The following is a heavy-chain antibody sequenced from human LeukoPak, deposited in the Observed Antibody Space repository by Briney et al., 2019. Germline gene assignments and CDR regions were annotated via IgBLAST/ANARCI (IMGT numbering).Heavy chain of an antibody. CDR3: TIGDGWLPN. V-gene: IGHV3-15*01. Sequence: GGSLRLSCAASGFTVSSNYMSWVRQAPGKGLEWVGRIKSKIDGGTTEYAAPVKGRFTISRDDSKNTLYLQMNSLKTEDTAVYYCTIGDGWLPNWGQGTLVTVSS. J-gene: IGHJ4*02. D-gene: IGHD5-24*01. CDR1: GFTVSSNY. CDR2: IKSKIDGGTT.